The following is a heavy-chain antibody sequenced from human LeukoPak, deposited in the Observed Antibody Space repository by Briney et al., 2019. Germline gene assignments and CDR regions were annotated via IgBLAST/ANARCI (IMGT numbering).Heavy chain of an antibody. Sequence: GGSLRLSCAASGFTFSSYAMTWVRQAPGKGLEWVSLITGSGGSTYYADSVKGRFTISRDNSKNTLYLQMDSLRAEDTAVYYCAKGGRDGYTYPYYFDYWGQGTLVTVPS. CDR1: GFTFSSYA. D-gene: IGHD5-24*01. V-gene: IGHV3-23*01. CDR2: ITGSGGST. CDR3: AKGGRDGYTYPYYFDY. J-gene: IGHJ4*02.